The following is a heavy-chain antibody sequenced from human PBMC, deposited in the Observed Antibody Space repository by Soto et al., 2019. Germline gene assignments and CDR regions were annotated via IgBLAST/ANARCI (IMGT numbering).Heavy chain of an antibody. CDR3: ARRARPDFYYMDV. J-gene: IGHJ6*03. CDR1: GFTLSGYA. V-gene: IGHV3-64*01. CDR2: ISSNGVGT. Sequence: GGSLRLSCAASGFTLSGYAMGWVRQVPGKGLEYVSGISSNGVGTYYANSVQGRFTISRDNSKNTVYLQMGSLRPEDMAVYYCARRARPDFYYMDVWGKGTTVTASS. D-gene: IGHD6-6*01.